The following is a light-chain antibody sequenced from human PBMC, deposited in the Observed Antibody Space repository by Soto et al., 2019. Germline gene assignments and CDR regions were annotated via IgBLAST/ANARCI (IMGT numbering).Light chain of an antibody. J-gene: IGKJ4*01. CDR1: QSISSW. V-gene: IGKV1-5*01. CDR3: QQFNDYPLT. Sequence: DIQMTQSPSTLSAFVGDRVTITCRASQSISSWLAWYQQKPGKAPKLLIYDASSLESGVPSRFSGSGSGTEFTLTISSLQPDDFATYFCQQFNDYPLTFGGGTKVEIK. CDR2: DAS.